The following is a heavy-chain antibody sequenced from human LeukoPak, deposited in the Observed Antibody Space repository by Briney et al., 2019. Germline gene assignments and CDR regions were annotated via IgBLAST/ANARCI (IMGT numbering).Heavy chain of an antibody. V-gene: IGHV4-61*01. D-gene: IGHD1-14*01. J-gene: IGHJ4*02. CDR1: GGSVSSGSYY. Sequence: SETLSLTCTVSGGSVSSGSYYWSWIRQPPGKGLEWIGYIYYSGSTNYNPSLKSRVTISVDTSKNQFSLKLSSVTAADTAVYYCARGERFSEPLNFDYWGQGTLVTVSS. CDR3: ARGERFSEPLNFDY. CDR2: IYYSGST.